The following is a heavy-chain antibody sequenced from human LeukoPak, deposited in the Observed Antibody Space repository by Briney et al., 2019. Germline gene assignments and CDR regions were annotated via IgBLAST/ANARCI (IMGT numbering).Heavy chain of an antibody. CDR1: GFTFSSYW. CDR3: VRGGESTWS. V-gene: IGHV3-74*01. Sequence: GGSLRLSCAASGFTFSSYWMHWVRQAPGKGPVWVSRINNDGSGTTYADSVKGPFTISRDDAKNTLYLQMNSLRAEDTAVYYCVRGGESTWSWGQGTLVTVSS. J-gene: IGHJ5*02. D-gene: IGHD2-15*01. CDR2: INNDGSGT.